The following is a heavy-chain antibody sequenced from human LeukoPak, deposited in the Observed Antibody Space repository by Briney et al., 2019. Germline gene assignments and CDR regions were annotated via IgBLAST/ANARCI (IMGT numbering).Heavy chain of an antibody. CDR3: ARAYPSLYCSGGSCYGNRFDP. D-gene: IGHD2-15*01. CDR1: GYTFTSYG. V-gene: IGHV1-18*01. CDR2: ISTYNGNT. Sequence: ASVKVSCKASGYTFTSYGISWVRQAPGQGLEWMGWISTYNGNTNYAQKLQGRVTMTTDTSTSTAYMELRSLRSDDTAVYYCARAYPSLYCSGGSCYGNRFDPWGQGTLVTVSS. J-gene: IGHJ5*02.